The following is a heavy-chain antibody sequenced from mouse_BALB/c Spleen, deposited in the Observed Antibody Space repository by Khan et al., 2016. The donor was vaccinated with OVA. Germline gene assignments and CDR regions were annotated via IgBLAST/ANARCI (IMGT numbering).Heavy chain of an antibody. D-gene: IGHD1-2*01. J-gene: IGHJ3*01. CDR1: GSSLTSYG. V-gene: IGHV2-3*01. CDR2: IWGDGNT. CDR3: VKKCYYGYGNAWFAY. Sequence: QVQLKESGPGLVAPSQSLSITCTVSGSSLTSYGVSWVRQPPGKGLEWLGVIWGDGNTNYHSALISRLSISKDNSKSQVFLKLNSLQTDATATYYCVKKCYYGYGNAWFAYWGQGTLVTVSA.